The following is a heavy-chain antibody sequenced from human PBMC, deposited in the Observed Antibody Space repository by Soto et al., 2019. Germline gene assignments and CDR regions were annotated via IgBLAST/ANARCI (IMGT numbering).Heavy chain of an antibody. CDR3: ARGPDYPVGGAHYQFSCMDA. CDR2: MNPNSGDT. Sequence: ASVKVSCKASGYTFTSYDINWVRQATGQGLEWMGWMNPNSGDTGYAQKFQGRVTMTRDTSISTAYMELSNLRSDDTAVYFCARGPDYPVGGAHYQFSCMDAWGKGTRVTVSS. D-gene: IGHD2-21*01. J-gene: IGHJ6*03. V-gene: IGHV1-8*01. CDR1: GYTFTSYD.